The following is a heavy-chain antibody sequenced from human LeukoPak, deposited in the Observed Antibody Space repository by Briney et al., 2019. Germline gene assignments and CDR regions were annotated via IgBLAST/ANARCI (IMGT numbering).Heavy chain of an antibody. J-gene: IGHJ4*02. V-gene: IGHV4-59*01. CDR1: GGSISSKY. Sequence: SETLSLTCSVSGGSISSKYWSWIRQPPGKGLEWIGYIYYSGSTKYNPSLESRVTISVDTSKNQFSLKLSSVTAADTAVYYCARSGGYYYDSSGYYPFDYWGQGTLVTVSS. CDR3: ARSGGYYYDSSGYYPFDY. D-gene: IGHD3-22*01. CDR2: IYYSGST.